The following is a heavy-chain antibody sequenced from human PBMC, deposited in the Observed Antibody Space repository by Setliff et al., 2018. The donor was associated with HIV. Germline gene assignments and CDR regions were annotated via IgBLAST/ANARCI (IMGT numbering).Heavy chain of an antibody. CDR1: GGSFGVYR. Sequence: SETLSLTFTLSGGSFGVYRWSWIRQSAGRGLEWIGRIDSSGTTDYKPSLKGRVAISVDTSRNQFSLRVTSVTAADTAVYFCARDRHSSGLGSYGPWGPGILVTVSS. J-gene: IGHJ5*02. CDR2: IDSSGTT. V-gene: IGHV4-4*07. CDR3: ARDRHSSGLGSYGP. D-gene: IGHD3-10*01.